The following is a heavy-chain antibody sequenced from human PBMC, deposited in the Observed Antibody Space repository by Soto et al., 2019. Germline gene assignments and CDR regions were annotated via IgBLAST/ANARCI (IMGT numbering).Heavy chain of an antibody. J-gene: IGHJ6*02. D-gene: IGHD3-22*01. Sequence: SETLSLTCTVSGGSISSYYWSWIRQPPGKGLEWIGYIYYSGSTNYNPPLKSRVTISVDTSKNQFSLKLSSVTAADTAVYYCARVNTNYYDSSGYYPLDYYYGMDVWGQGTTVTVSS. CDR1: GGSISSYY. V-gene: IGHV4-59*01. CDR3: ARVNTNYYDSSGYYPLDYYYGMDV. CDR2: IYYSGST.